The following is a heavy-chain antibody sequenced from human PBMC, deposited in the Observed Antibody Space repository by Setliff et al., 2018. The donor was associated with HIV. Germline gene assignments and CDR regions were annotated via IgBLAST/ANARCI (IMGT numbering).Heavy chain of an antibody. D-gene: IGHD6-13*01. J-gene: IGHJ3*01. CDR1: GYTFTTYA. V-gene: IGHV1-3*03. CDR3: ARDSSTLPAFDV. Sequence: GASVKVSCKASGYTFTTYAIHWVRQAPGQRLEWMGWINAGNGNTKYSQEFQGRVTVTRDTSASTAYMELSSLRSEDMAVYYCARDSSTLPAFDVWGQGTMVTVSS. CDR2: INAGNGNT.